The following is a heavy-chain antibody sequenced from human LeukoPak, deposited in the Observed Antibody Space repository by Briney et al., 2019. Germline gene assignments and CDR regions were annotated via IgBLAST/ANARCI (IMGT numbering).Heavy chain of an antibody. CDR3: ARDRNLELRFLEWLPPDY. D-gene: IGHD3-3*01. CDR1: GFTFSSYS. Sequence: GGSLRLSCAASGFTFSSYSMNWVRQAPGKGLEWVSSISSSSSYIYYADSVKGRFTISRDNAKNSLYLQMNSLRAEDTAVYYCARDRNLELRFLEWLPPDYWGQGTLVTVSS. CDR2: ISSSSSYI. J-gene: IGHJ4*02. V-gene: IGHV3-21*01.